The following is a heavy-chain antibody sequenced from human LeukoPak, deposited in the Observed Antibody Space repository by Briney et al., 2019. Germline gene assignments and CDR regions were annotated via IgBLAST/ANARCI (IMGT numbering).Heavy chain of an antibody. Sequence: GGSLRLSCAASGFTFRSYSMNWVRQAPGKGLEWVSFISGMSSTIYYADSVKGRFTISRDNAKNSVYLQMNSLRDEDTAVYYCARRPPNTLHFDYWGQGTLVTVSS. CDR1: GFTFRSYS. V-gene: IGHV3-48*02. D-gene: IGHD4/OR15-4a*01. J-gene: IGHJ4*02. CDR2: ISGMSSTI. CDR3: ARRPPNTLHFDY.